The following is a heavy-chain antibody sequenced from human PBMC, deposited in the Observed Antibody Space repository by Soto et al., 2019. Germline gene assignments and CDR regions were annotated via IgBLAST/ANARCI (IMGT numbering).Heavy chain of an antibody. CDR1: GYTFTSYD. CDR3: ARVGSIVLVPAAQDEHFQH. D-gene: IGHD2-2*01. J-gene: IGHJ1*01. V-gene: IGHV1-8*01. CDR2: MNPNSGNT. Sequence: QVQLVQSGAEVKKPGASVKVSCKASGYTFTSYDINWVRQATGQGLEWMGWMNPNSGNTGYAQKFQGRVTMTRNTSTSTAFMERSSLRSEDTAVYYCARVGSIVLVPAAQDEHFQHWGQGTLVTVSS.